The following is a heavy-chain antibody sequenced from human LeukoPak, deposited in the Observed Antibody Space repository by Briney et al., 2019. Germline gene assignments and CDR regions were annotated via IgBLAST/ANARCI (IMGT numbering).Heavy chain of an antibody. CDR3: ARVGHIAVAGTTALDY. Sequence: TSETLSLTCTVSGGSISSSSYYWGWIRQPPGKGLEWIGSIYYSGSTYYNPSLKGRVTISVDTSKNQFSLKLSSVTAADTAVYYCARVGHIAVAGTTALDYWGQGTLVTVSS. V-gene: IGHV4-39*01. CDR1: GGSISSSSYY. D-gene: IGHD6-19*01. CDR2: IYYSGST. J-gene: IGHJ4*02.